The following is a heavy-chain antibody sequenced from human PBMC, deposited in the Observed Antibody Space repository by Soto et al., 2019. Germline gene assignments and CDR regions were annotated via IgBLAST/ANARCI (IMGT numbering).Heavy chain of an antibody. V-gene: IGHV4-59*01. J-gene: IGHJ6*02. D-gene: IGHD3-3*01. Sequence: SETLSLTCTVSGGSISSYYWSWIRQPPGKGLDWIGYIYYSGSTNYNPSLKSRVTISVDTSKNQFSLKLSSVTAADTAVYYCARCLAARIPIFGVVLCGMDVCGQGTTVTVSS. CDR2: IYYSGST. CDR3: ARCLAARIPIFGVVLCGMDV. CDR1: GGSISSYY.